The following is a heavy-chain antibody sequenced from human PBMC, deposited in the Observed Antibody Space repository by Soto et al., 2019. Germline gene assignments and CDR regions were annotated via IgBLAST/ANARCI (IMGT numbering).Heavy chain of an antibody. J-gene: IGHJ5*02. Sequence: SETLSLTCGVNGWSFRNYSYNWIRQAPGKGLEWIGEIKHRGTFNYNPSLKSRVTLSIDTSRNQFSLMLKSVTAADTAVYYCAIGGGFIIGRMAWFDPWGQGTLVTVSS. CDR3: AIGGGFIIGRMAWFDP. V-gene: IGHV4-34*01. CDR1: GWSFRNYS. D-gene: IGHD2-15*01. CDR2: IKHRGTF.